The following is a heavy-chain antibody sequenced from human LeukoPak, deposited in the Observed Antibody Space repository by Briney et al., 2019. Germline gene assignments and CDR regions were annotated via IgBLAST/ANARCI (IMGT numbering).Heavy chain of an antibody. CDR1: GFTFSSYG. V-gene: IGHV3-7*01. D-gene: IGHD1-26*01. CDR2: IKQDGSEK. CDR3: ARYKVGATTYYFDY. Sequence: GGSLRLSCAASGFTFSSYGMHWVRQAPGKGLEWVANIKQDGSEKYYVDSVKGRFTISRDNAKNSLYLQMNSLRAEDTAVYYCARYKVGATTYYFDYWGQGTLVTVSS. J-gene: IGHJ4*02.